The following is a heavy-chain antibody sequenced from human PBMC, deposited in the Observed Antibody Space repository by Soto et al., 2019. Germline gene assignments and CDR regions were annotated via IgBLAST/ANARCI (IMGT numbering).Heavy chain of an antibody. J-gene: IGHJ5*02. D-gene: IGHD2-2*02. CDR3: ARGYCSSTICYIWDNWFDP. V-gene: IGHV4-59*01. CDR2: IYYSGRT. CDR1: GGSISSYY. Sequence: PSETLSLTCTVSGGSISSYYWSWIRQPPGKGLEWIGYIYYSGRTNYNPSLKSRVTISVDTSKNQFSLKLSSVTAADTAVYYCARGYCSSTICYIWDNWFDPWGQGTLVTVS.